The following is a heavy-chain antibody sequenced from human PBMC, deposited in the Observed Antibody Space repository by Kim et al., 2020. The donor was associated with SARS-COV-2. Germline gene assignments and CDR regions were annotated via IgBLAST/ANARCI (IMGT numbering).Heavy chain of an antibody. CDR3: AKPPAMVWWGWFDP. Sequence: GGSLRLSCAASGFTFSSYGMHWVRQAPGKGLEWVAVISYDGSNKYYADSVKGRFTISRDNSKNTLYLQMNSLRAEDTAVYYCAKPPAMVWWGWFDPWGQG. J-gene: IGHJ5*02. D-gene: IGHD5-18*01. CDR1: GFTFSSYG. V-gene: IGHV3-30*18. CDR2: ISYDGSNK.